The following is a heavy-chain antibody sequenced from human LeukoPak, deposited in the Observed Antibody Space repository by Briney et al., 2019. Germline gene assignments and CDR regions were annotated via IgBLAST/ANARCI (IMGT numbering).Heavy chain of an antibody. D-gene: IGHD4-23*01. CDR2: IYYSGST. V-gene: IGHV4-59*01. Sequence: SETLSLTCTVSGGSISSYYWSWIRQPPGKRLEWIGYIYYSGSTYYNPSLKSRVTISVDTSKNQFSLKLSSVTAADTAVYYCARERVTDNYYFDYWGQGTLVTVSS. J-gene: IGHJ4*02. CDR1: GGSISSYY. CDR3: ARERVTDNYYFDY.